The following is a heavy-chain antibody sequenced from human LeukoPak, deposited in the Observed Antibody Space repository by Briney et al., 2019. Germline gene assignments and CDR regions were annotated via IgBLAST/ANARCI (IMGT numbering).Heavy chain of an antibody. D-gene: IGHD3-22*01. CDR1: GGTFSSYA. CDR2: IIPILGIA. CDR3: ARGDNYYDSSGYPVDY. V-gene: IGHV1-69*04. J-gene: IGHJ4*02. Sequence: ASVKVSCKASGGTFSSYAISWVRQAPGQGLEWMGRIIPILGIANYAQKFQGRVTITADKSTSTAYMELSSLRSEDTAVYYCARGDNYYDSSGYPVDYWGQGTLVTVSS.